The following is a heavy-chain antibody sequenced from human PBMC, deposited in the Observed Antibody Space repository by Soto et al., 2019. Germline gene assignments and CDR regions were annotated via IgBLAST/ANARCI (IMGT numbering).Heavy chain of an antibody. Sequence: ASVKVSCKASGYTFTSYGISWVRQAPGQGLEWMGWISAYNGNTNYAQKLQGRVTMTTDTSTSTAYMELRSLRSDDTAAYYCARVPTIYCSSTSCYTAWFDPWGQGTLVTVSS. CDR1: GYTFTSYG. J-gene: IGHJ5*02. V-gene: IGHV1-18*04. CDR3: ARVPTIYCSSTSCYTAWFDP. CDR2: ISAYNGNT. D-gene: IGHD2-2*02.